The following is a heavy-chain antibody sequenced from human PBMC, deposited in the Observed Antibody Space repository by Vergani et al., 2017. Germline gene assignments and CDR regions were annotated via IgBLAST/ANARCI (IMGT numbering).Heavy chain of an antibody. CDR3: ARGQWLPTLSFDY. Sequence: QAQLGQSDSEVKKPGDSVTLSCKTSGYTFVNHPITWVRQAPGQGLEWMGWINPNSGGTNYAQKFQGRVTMTRDTSISTAYMELSRLRSDDTAVYYCARGQWLPTLSFDYWGQGTLVTVSS. J-gene: IGHJ4*02. CDR1: GYTFVNHP. D-gene: IGHD6-19*01. V-gene: IGHV1-2*02. CDR2: INPNSGGT.